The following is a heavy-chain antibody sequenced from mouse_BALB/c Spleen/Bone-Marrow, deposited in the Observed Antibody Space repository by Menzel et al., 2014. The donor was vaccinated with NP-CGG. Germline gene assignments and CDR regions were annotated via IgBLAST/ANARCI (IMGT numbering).Heavy chain of an antibody. CDR1: GYNFTSYW. D-gene: IGHD3-1*01. CDR3: ARFSQLGLLAY. CDR2: IYPGSGST. V-gene: IGHV1-55*01. Sequence: QVQLQQPGAGLVKPGTSVKLSCKASGYNFTSYWINWMKLRPGQGLEWIGDIYPGSGSTNYNEKFKSKATRTVDTSSSTAYMQLSSLASEDSALYYCARFSQLGLLAYWGQGTLVTVSA. J-gene: IGHJ3*01.